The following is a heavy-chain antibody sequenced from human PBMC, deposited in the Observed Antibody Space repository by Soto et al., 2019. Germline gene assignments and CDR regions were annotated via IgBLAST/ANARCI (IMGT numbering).Heavy chain of an antibody. Sequence: GASVKVSCKASGYTFTGYYMHWVRQAPGQGLEWMGWINPNSGGTNYAQKFQGRVTMTRDTSISTAYMELSRLRSDDTAVYYCARDRRTYYYDSSGYMYAFDIWGQGTMVTVSS. CDR1: GYTFTGYY. V-gene: IGHV1-2*02. D-gene: IGHD3-22*01. CDR3: ARDRRTYYYDSSGYMYAFDI. J-gene: IGHJ3*02. CDR2: INPNSGGT.